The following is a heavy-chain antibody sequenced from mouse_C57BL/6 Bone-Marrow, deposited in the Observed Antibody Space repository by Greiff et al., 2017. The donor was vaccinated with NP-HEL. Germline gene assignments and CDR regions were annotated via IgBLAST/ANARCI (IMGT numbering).Heavy chain of an antibody. J-gene: IGHJ4*01. Sequence: VKLQESGAELVKPGASVKMSCKASGYTFTSYWITWVKQRPGQGLEWIGDIYPGSGSTNYNEKFKSKATLTVDTSSSTAYMQLSSLTSEDSAVYYCARGGSSGYGYYAMDYWGQGTSVTVSS. CDR2: IYPGSGST. CDR3: ARGGSSGYGYYAMDY. D-gene: IGHD3-2*02. V-gene: IGHV1-55*01. CDR1: GYTFTSYW.